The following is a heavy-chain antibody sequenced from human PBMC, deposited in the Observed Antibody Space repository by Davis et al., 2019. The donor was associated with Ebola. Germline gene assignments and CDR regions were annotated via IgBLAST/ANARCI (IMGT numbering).Heavy chain of an antibody. CDR1: GFTFSSYW. Sequence: PGGSLRLSCAASGFTFSSYWMSWVRQAPGKGLEWVANIKQDGSEKYYVDSVKGRFTISRDNAKNSLYLQMNSPRAEDTAVYYCARVSDREYYDFWSGYYTGAFDIWGQGTMVTVSS. D-gene: IGHD3-3*01. V-gene: IGHV3-7*01. CDR3: ARVSDREYYDFWSGYYTGAFDI. CDR2: IKQDGSEK. J-gene: IGHJ3*02.